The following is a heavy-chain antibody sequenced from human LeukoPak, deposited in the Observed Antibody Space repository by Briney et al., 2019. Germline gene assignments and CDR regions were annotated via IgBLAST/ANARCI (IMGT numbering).Heavy chain of an antibody. J-gene: IGHJ1*01. Sequence: ASVKVSFKSSGYTFAIYDINLVRQATGQGLRWMGRMNPNSGNAGYAQKFQVRVTMTRNTSISTAYMELSSLRSEDTAVYYCARGLRDSSGREYFQDWGQGTLVTVSS. CDR2: MNPNSGNA. D-gene: IGHD3-22*01. V-gene: IGHV1-8*01. CDR3: ARGLRDSSGREYFQD. CDR1: GYTFAIYD.